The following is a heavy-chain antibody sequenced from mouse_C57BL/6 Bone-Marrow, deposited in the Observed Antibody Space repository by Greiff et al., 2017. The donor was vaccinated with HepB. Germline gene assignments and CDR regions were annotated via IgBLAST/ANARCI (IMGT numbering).Heavy chain of an antibody. Sequence: QVQLQQSGPELVKPGASVKISCKASGYAFSSSWMNWVKQRPGKGLEWIGRIYPGDGDTNYNGKFKGKATLTADKSSSTAYMQLSSLPSEDSAVYFCARSGRVPWYFDVWGTGTTVTVSS. CDR1: GYAFSSSW. J-gene: IGHJ1*03. V-gene: IGHV1-82*01. CDR2: IYPGDGDT. D-gene: IGHD1-1*01. CDR3: ARSGRVPWYFDV.